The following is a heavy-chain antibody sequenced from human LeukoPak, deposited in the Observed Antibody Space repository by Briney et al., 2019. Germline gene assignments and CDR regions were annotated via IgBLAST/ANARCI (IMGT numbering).Heavy chain of an antibody. V-gene: IGHV3-23*01. J-gene: IGHJ5*02. CDR1: GFTFSSYA. CDR2: ISGSGGST. CDR3: AKNPPAIFGVVITWFDP. Sequence: SGGSLRLSCAASGFTFSSYAMSWVRQAPGKGLEWVSAISGSGGSTYYADSVKGRFTISRDNSKNTLYLQMNSLRAEDTAVYYCAKNPPAIFGVVITWFDPWGQGTLVTVSS. D-gene: IGHD3-3*01.